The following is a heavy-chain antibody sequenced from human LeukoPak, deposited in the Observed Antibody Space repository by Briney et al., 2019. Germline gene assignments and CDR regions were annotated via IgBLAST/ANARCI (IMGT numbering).Heavy chain of an antibody. CDR1: GFTFSSYD. Sequence: GGSLRLSCASSGFTFSSYDMHWVRQATGKGLEWVSAIGTAGDTYYPGSVKDRFTISRENAKNSLYLQMNSLRAGDTAVYYCPRGRNRRYSSGWVFDYWGQGTLVTVSS. J-gene: IGHJ4*02. CDR3: PRGRNRRYSSGWVFDY. CDR2: IGTAGDT. D-gene: IGHD6-19*01. V-gene: IGHV3-13*01.